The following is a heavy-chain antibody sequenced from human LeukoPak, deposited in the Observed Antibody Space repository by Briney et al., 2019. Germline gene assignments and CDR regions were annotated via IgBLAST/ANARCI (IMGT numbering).Heavy chain of an antibody. CDR2: INPNSGGT. J-gene: IGHJ5*02. CDR1: GYTFTGYY. Sequence: GASVKVSCKASGYTFTGYYMHWVRQAPGQGLEWMGWINPNSGGTNYAQKFQGRVTMTRDTSISTAYMELSRLRSDDTAVYYCARDGFGGSEGNWFDPWGQGTLVTVSS. CDR3: ARDGFGGSEGNWFDP. D-gene: IGHD3-10*01. V-gene: IGHV1-2*02.